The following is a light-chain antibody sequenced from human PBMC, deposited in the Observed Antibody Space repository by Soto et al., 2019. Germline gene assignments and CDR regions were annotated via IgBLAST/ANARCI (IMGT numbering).Light chain of an antibody. Sequence: EIVLTQSPATLSLSPGERATLSCRASQSVSSYLAWYQQKPGQAPRLLLYDASNRATGIPARFSGSGSGTDFTLPISSLEPEDFAVYYCQQRSNWLGITFGQGTRLEIK. CDR1: QSVSSY. CDR3: QQRSNWLGIT. J-gene: IGKJ5*01. V-gene: IGKV3-11*01. CDR2: DAS.